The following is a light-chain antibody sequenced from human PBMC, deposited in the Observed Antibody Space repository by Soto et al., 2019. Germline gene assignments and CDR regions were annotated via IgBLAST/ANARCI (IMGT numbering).Light chain of an antibody. CDR2: GAS. CDR1: QSVTNNY. CDR3: QQYNNWPIT. J-gene: IGKJ5*01. V-gene: IGKV3-20*01. Sequence: EIVLTQSPGTLSLSPGERATLSCRASQSVTNNYLAWSQQKPGQAPRLLMYGASSRATGIPDRFSGSGSGTDFTLTISSLEPEDFAVYYCQQYNNWPITFGQGTRLEIK.